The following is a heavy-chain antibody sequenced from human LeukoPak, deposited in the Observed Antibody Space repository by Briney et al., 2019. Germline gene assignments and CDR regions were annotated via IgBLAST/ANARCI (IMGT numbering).Heavy chain of an antibody. D-gene: IGHD1-26*01. CDR2: FDPEDGET. J-gene: IGHJ4*02. Sequence: ASVKVSCKVSVYTLTELSMHWVRQAPGKGLEWMGGFDPEDGETIYAQKFQGRVTMTEDTSTDTAYMELSSLRSEDTAVYYCATNSGSYYGFDYWGQGTLVTVSS. CDR3: ATNSGSYYGFDY. CDR1: VYTLTELS. V-gene: IGHV1-24*01.